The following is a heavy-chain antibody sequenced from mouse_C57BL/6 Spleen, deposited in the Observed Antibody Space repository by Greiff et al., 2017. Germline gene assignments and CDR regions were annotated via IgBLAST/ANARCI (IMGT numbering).Heavy chain of an antibody. CDR1: GYTFTSYW. CDR3: ARMVAYWYFDV. CDR2: INPSNGGT. Sequence: QVHVKQSGTELVKPGASVKLSCKASGYTFTSYWMHWVKQRPGQGLEWIGNINPSNGGTNYNEKFKSKATLTVDKSSSTAYMQLSSLTSEDSAVYYCARMVAYWYFDVWGTGTTVTVSS. J-gene: IGHJ1*03. V-gene: IGHV1-53*01. D-gene: IGHD1-1*02.